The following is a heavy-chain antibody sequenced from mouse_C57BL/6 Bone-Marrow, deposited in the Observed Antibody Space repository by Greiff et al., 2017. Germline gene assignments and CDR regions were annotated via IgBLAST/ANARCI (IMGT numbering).Heavy chain of an antibody. CDR1: GYTFTSYW. Sequence: EVQLQQSGPVLARPGASVKMSCKTSGYTFTSYWMHWVKQRPGQGLEWIGAIYPGNSDTSYNQKFKGKAKLPAVTSASTAYMELSSLSKEDSAVYYCTRDEEWYFDVWGTGTTVTVSS. J-gene: IGHJ1*03. CDR3: TRDEEWYFDV. CDR2: IYPGNSDT. V-gene: IGHV1-5*01.